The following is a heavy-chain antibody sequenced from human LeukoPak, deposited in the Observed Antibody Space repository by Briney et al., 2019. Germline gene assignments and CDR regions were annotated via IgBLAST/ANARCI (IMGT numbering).Heavy chain of an antibody. CDR1: GDSVSSNSAA. D-gene: IGHD5-24*01. CDR2: TYYGSNKYY. Sequence: SQTLSLTCSISGDSVSSNSAAWHWISQAPSKGLEWLGRTYYGSNKYYDYEAAVSSRITIRPDTYNTQYLLQRNSVTPEDTAVYYCARGVDGYNNFDYWGQGTLVTVSS. J-gene: IGHJ4*02. CDR3: ARGVDGYNNFDY. V-gene: IGHV6-1*01.